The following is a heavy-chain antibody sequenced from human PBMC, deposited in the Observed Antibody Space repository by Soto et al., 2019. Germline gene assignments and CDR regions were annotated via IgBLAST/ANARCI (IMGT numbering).Heavy chain of an antibody. CDR3: ARAITIFGVVIRGYYGMDV. D-gene: IGHD3-3*01. CDR2: IWYDGSNK. CDR1: GFTFSSYG. V-gene: IGHV3-33*01. Sequence: GGSLRLSCAASGFTFSSYGMHWVRQAPGKGLEWVAVIWYDGSNKYYADSVKGRFTISRDNSKNTLYLQMNGLRAEDTAVYYCARAITIFGVVIRGYYGMDVWGQGTTVTVSS. J-gene: IGHJ6*02.